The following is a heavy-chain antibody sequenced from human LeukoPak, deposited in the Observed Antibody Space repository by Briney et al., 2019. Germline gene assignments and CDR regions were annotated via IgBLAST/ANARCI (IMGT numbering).Heavy chain of an antibody. J-gene: IGHJ5*02. D-gene: IGHD3-3*01. CDR2: IQSKTDGGTT. CDR3: TTFHDSVKFDP. Sequence: KPGGSLRLSCAASGFTFSDAWMSWVRQAPGKGLEWVGRIQSKTDGGTTDYAAPVKGRFTILRDDSTNTLYLQMNSLKTEDTAVYYCTTFHDSVKFDPWGQGTLVAVSS. V-gene: IGHV3-15*01. CDR1: GFTFSDAW.